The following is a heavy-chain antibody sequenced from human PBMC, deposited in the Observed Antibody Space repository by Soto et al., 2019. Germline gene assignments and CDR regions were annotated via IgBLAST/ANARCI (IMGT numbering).Heavy chain of an antibody. D-gene: IGHD5-18*01. V-gene: IGHV4-59*06. J-gene: IGHJ4*02. CDR1: GGSMISYY. CDR3: ARSGYSYGPNPLLY. CDR2: IYYSGST. Sequence: SETLSLTCTVSGGSMISYYWSWIRQHPGKGLEWIGYIYYSGSTYYNPSLKSRVTISVDTSKNQFSLKLSSVTAADTAVYYCARSGYSYGPNPLLYWGQGTLVTVSS.